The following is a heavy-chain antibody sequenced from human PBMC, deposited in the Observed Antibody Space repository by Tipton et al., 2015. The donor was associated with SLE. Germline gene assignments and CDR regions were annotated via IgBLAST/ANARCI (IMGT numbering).Heavy chain of an antibody. V-gene: IGHV4-61*02. CDR1: GGSISSGSYY. D-gene: IGHD1-26*01. J-gene: IGHJ4*02. Sequence: TLSLTCTVSGGSISSGSYYWSWIRQPAGRGLEWIGRIYTSGSTNYNPSLKSRVTISVDTSKNQFSLKLSSVTAADTAVYYCAREGEGSLSYLDYWGQGTLVTVSS. CDR2: IYTSGST. CDR3: AREGEGSLSYLDY.